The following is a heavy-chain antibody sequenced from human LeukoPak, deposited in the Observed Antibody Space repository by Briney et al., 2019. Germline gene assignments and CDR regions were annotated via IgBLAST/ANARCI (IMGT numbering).Heavy chain of an antibody. V-gene: IGHV4-61*02. CDR1: GGSISSGSYY. J-gene: IGHJ4*02. Sequence: SQTLSLTCNVSGGSISSGSYYWNWIRQPAGKGLEWIGRVYTSGSINYNPSLKSRVTISGDTSKNQFSLKLSSVTAADTAVYYCARIVATTIYYFDYWGQGTLVTVSS. CDR2: VYTSGSI. D-gene: IGHD5-12*01. CDR3: ARIVATTIYYFDY.